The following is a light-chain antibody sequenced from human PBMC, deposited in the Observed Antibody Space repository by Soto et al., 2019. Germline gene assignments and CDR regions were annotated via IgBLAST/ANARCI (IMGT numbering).Light chain of an antibody. V-gene: IGKV3-11*01. J-gene: IGKJ4*01. CDR2: DAS. Sequence: EIVLSQSPGTLSLSTGERATLSCRASQSVGSSLAWYQQKPGQAPRLLVYDASNRATGIPARFSGSGSGTDFTLTISSLEPEDFAVYYCQQRSSWPTFGGGTKVDIK. CDR1: QSVGSS. CDR3: QQRSSWPT.